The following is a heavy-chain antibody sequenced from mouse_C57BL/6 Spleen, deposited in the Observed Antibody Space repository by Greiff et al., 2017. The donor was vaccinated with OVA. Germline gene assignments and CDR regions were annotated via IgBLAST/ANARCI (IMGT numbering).Heavy chain of an antibody. V-gene: IGHV5-4*01. J-gene: IGHJ3*01. CDR2: ISDGGSYT. D-gene: IGHD3-1*01. CDR1: GFTFSSYA. Sequence: DVKLVESGGGLVKPGGSLKLSCAASGFTFSSYAMSWVRQTPEKRLEWVATISDGGSYTYYPDNVKGRFTISRDNAKNNLYLQLSHLKSEDTAMYYCARDGGFFVYWGQGTLVTVSA. CDR3: ARDGGFFVY.